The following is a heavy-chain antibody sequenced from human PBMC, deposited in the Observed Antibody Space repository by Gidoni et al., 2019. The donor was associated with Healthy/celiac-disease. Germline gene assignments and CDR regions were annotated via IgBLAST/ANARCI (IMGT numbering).Heavy chain of an antibody. CDR2: IYPGDSDT. D-gene: IGHD6-19*01. CDR1: GYSFTSYW. J-gene: IGHJ3*02. CDR3: AATVRRRGEQWPGDAFDI. V-gene: IGHV5-51*03. Sequence: EVQLVQSGAEVKKPGESLKISCKGSGYSFTSYWIGWVRQMPGKGLEWMGIIYPGDSDTRYSPSFQGQVTISADKSISTAYLQWSSLKASDTAMYYCAATVRRRGEQWPGDAFDIWGQGTMVTVSS.